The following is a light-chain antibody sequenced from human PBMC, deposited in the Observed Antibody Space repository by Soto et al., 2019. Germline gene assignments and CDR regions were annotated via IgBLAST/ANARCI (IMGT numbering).Light chain of an antibody. Sequence: SYELTQPPSVSVSPGQTASITCSGDRLGDKYVCWYQQKPGQSPVLVIYQDSKRPSGIPERFSGSNSGNTATLTISGTQAMDESDYYCQAWDSSTYVFGTGTKLPS. CDR2: QDS. J-gene: IGLJ1*01. CDR1: RLGDKY. V-gene: IGLV3-1*01. CDR3: QAWDSSTYV.